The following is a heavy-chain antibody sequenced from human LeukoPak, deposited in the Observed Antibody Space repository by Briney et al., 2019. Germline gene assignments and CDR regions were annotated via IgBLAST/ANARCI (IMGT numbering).Heavy chain of an antibody. CDR2: ISYDGSEK. V-gene: IGHV3-30-3*01. D-gene: IGHD3-10*01. J-gene: IGHJ4*02. Sequence: GGSLRLSCAASGFTFSNHPIHWVRQAPGKGLEWVAFISYDGSEKVFADSVKGRPTISRDNSKSTLYLEMNSLTLEDTAVYYCASGAFASGTYFFDYWGQGTLVTVSS. CDR1: GFTFSNHP. CDR3: ASGAFASGTYFFDY.